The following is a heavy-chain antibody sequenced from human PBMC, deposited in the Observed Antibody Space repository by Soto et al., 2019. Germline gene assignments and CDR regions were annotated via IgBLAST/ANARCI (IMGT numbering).Heavy chain of an antibody. Sequence: SGPTLVNPTQTLTLTCIFSGFSLSTSGMCVSWIRQPPGKALEWLALIDWDDDKYYSTSLKTRLTISKDTSKNQVVLTMTNMDPVDTATYYCSRMVRGVMGHDAFDIWGQGTMVTVSS. CDR3: SRMVRGVMGHDAFDI. CDR2: IDWDDDK. CDR1: GFSLSTSGMC. D-gene: IGHD3-10*01. V-gene: IGHV2-70*01. J-gene: IGHJ3*02.